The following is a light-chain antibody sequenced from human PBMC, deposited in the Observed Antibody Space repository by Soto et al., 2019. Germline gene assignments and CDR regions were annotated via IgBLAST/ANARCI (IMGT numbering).Light chain of an antibody. CDR2: EVS. J-gene: IGLJ1*01. CDR3: SSYVRSSTLDYV. Sequence: QSALTQPASVSGSPGQSISISCTGTSSDVGGYNYVSWYQQHPGKAPKLMIYEVSNRPSGVSDRLFGSKSGNTASLTISGLQAEDEADYYCSSYVRSSTLDYVFGTGTKLTVL. V-gene: IGLV2-14*01. CDR1: SSDVGGYNY.